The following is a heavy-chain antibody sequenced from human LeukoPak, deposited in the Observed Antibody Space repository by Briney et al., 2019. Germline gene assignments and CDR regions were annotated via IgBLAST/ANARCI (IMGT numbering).Heavy chain of an antibody. CDR2: IYTSGST. J-gene: IGHJ4*02. CDR1: GGSISSGNYY. Sequence: SETLSLTCTVSGGSISSGNYYWSWIRKPAGKGLEWIGRIYTSGSTNYNPSLKSRVTISVDTSKNQFSLKLSSVTAADTAVYYCARVYYDSSGIDYWGQGTLVTVSS. CDR3: ARVYYDSSGIDY. D-gene: IGHD3-22*01. V-gene: IGHV4-61*02.